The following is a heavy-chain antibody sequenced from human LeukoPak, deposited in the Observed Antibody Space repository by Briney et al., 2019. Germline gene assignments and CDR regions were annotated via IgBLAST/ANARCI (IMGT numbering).Heavy chain of an antibody. CDR2: MNPNNGNT. CDR1: GYPFSNYN. D-gene: IGHD3-16*02. V-gene: IGHV1-8*01. J-gene: IGHJ3*02. CDR3: ARVFYVWGSYRYFESAFDI. Sequence: ASVKVSCKASGYPFSNYNIHWVRQATGQGLEWMGWMNPNNGNTGYAQKFQGRVTMTRDTSISTTYMELSSLRSDDTAVYFCARVFYVWGSYRYFESAFDIWGQGTTVTVSS.